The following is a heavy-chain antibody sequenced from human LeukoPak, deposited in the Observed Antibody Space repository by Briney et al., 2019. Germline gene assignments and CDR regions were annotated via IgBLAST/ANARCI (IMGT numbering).Heavy chain of an antibody. J-gene: IGHJ4*02. CDR2: IRYDGSNK. Sequence: GGSLRLSCAASGFTFSSYGMHWVRQAPGKGLEWVAFIRYDGSNKYYTDSVKGRFTISRDNSKNTLYLQMNSLRGEDTAVYYCAKDLRDPWDSSDWYRFFDYWGQGTLVTVSS. D-gene: IGHD6-19*01. CDR1: GFTFSSYG. CDR3: AKDLRDPWDSSDWYRFFDY. V-gene: IGHV3-30*02.